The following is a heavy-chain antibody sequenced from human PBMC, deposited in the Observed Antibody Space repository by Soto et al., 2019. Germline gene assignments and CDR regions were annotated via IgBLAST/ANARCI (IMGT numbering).Heavy chain of an antibody. J-gene: IGHJ4*02. CDR1: GGSISSSSYY. Sequence: SETLSLTCTVSGGSISSSSYYWGWIRQPPGKGLEWIGSIYYSGSTYYNPSLKSRVTISVDTSKNQFSLKLSSVTAADTAVYYCARVVRGAYCGGDCCWGPLYFDYWGQGTLVTVSS. V-gene: IGHV4-39*01. CDR2: IYYSGST. D-gene: IGHD2-21*02. CDR3: ARVVRGAYCGGDCCWGPLYFDY.